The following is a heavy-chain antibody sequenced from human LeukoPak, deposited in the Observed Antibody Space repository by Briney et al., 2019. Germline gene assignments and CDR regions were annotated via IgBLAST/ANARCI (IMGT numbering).Heavy chain of an antibody. CDR1: GYTFTGYY. CDR2: INPNSGGT. CDR3: ARRYSSGYYRHFDY. V-gene: IGHV1-2*02. Sequence: ASVKVSCKASGYTFTGYYMHWVRQAPGQGLEWMGWINPNSGGTNYAQKFQGRVTMTRDTSISTAYMELSRLRSDDTAVYYCARRYSSGYYRHFDYWGRGTLVTVSS. J-gene: IGHJ4*02. D-gene: IGHD3-22*01.